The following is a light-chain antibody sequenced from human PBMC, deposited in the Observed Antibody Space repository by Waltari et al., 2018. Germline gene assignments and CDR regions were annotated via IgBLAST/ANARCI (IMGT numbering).Light chain of an antibody. CDR3: QQYSSFPIT. CDR1: QNLDTW. J-gene: IGKJ5*01. V-gene: IGKV1-5*03. Sequence: DIQMTQSPSTLSASMGDSVTITCRASQNLDTWLAWYQQKPGKAPKLLIFKASNLESGVPSKFSGSGSGTEFTLTISTLEPDDFATYYCQQYSSFPITFGHGTRLEIK. CDR2: KAS.